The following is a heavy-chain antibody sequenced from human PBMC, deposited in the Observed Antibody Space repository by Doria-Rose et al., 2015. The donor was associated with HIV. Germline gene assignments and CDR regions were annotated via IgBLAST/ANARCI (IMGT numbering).Heavy chain of an antibody. CDR3: ARGPADFGDYVAFQH. D-gene: IGHD4-17*01. CDR1: GLSFSGYY. Sequence: LLKPSETLSLTCAVYGLSFSGYYWTWIRPSPGKGLEWIGEINHGGSTNYNPSLKSRVTISLDMSKNQFSLKVTSVTAADTAGYYCARGPADFGDYVAFQHWGQGTLVTVSS. V-gene: IGHV4-34*01. CDR2: INHGGST. J-gene: IGHJ1*01.